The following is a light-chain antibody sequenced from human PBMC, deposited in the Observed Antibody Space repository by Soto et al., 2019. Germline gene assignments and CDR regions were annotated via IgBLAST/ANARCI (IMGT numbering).Light chain of an antibody. V-gene: IGKV1-5*01. CDR3: KGSECYLCT. CDR2: DAC. J-gene: IGKJ1*01. Sequence: DVQMTQSPTTLSASVGDRVTIPCRAGQSISSWLAWYQQKPGKAPKLLIYDACSLESGVPSRFSGSGSGTEFTLTIFSLQPDDFTPYYCKGSECYLCTFGEGTKLDI. CDR1: QSISSW.